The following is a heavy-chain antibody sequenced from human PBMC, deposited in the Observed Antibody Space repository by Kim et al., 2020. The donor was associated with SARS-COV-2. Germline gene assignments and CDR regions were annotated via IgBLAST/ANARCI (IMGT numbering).Heavy chain of an antibody. CDR3: ARDGVRGAFDI. Sequence: SETLSLTCTVSGYSISSGYYWGWIRQPPGKGLEWIGSIYHSGSTYYNPSLKSRVTISVDTSKNQFSLKLSSVTAADTAVYYCARDGVRGAFDIWGQGTMV. J-gene: IGHJ3*02. V-gene: IGHV4-38-2*02. D-gene: IGHD3-10*01. CDR2: IYHSGST. CDR1: GYSISSGYY.